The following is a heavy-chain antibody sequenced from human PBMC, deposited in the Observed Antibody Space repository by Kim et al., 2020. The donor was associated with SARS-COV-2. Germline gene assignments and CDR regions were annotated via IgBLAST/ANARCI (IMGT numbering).Heavy chain of an antibody. Sequence: ASVKVSCKASGYTFTNYIIHWLRQAPGQRLEWMGWINAGNGNTKYSQKFQGRVTISGDTSASTAYMELSSLRSEDTAVYYCARVEGSGWSGSWGHGTLVTVSS. D-gene: IGHD6-19*01. CDR2: INAGNGNT. CDR3: ARVEGSGWSGS. CDR1: GYTFTNYI. V-gene: IGHV1-3*01. J-gene: IGHJ5*01.